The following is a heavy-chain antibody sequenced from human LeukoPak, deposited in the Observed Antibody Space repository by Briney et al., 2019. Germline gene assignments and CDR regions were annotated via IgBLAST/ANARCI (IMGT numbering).Heavy chain of an antibody. J-gene: IGHJ4*02. CDR2: TYYRSRRYD. Sequence: SQTLSLTCAISGDSVSSNNGAWNWIRQSPSRGLEWLGGTYYRSRRYDDYAGSMKGRVSISPDTSKNQFSLHLNSVTPEDTAVYYCARDLGNSGWYTFDYWGQGTLVTVSS. D-gene: IGHD6-19*01. CDR3: ARDLGNSGWYTFDY. CDR1: GDSVSSNNGA. V-gene: IGHV6-1*01.